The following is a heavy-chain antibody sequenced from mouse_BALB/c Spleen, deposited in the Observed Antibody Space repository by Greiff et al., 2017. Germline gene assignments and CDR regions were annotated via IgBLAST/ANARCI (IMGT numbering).Heavy chain of an antibody. Sequence: VQGVESGPGLVAPSQSLSITCTVSGFSLTSYGVHWVRQPPGKGLEWLGVIWAGGSTNYNSALMSRLSISKDNSKSQVFLKMNSLQTDDTAMYYCASHGGLRLGLYAMDYWGQGTSVTVSS. CDR3: ASHGGLRLGLYAMDY. CDR2: IWAGGST. D-gene: IGHD2-2*01. CDR1: GFSLTSYG. V-gene: IGHV2-9*02. J-gene: IGHJ4*01.